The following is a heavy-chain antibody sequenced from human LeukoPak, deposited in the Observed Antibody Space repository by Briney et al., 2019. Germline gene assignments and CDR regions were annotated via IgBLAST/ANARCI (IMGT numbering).Heavy chain of an antibody. CDR2: IIPIFGTA. D-gene: IGHD2-15*01. CDR3: ARGLTEAANYYYYMDV. J-gene: IGHJ6*03. V-gene: IGHV1-69*05. Sequence: SVKVSCKASGGTFSSYAISWVRQAPGQGLEWMGGIIPIFGTANYTQKFQGRVTITTDESTSTAYMELSSLRSEDTAVYYCARGLTEAANYYYYMDVWGKGTTVTVSS. CDR1: GGTFSSYA.